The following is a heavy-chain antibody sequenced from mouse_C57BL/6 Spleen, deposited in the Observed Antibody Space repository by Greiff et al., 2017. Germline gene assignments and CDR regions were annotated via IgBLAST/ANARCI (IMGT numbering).Heavy chain of an antibody. CDR3: ARGDCHGSLYRAFAY. CDR1: GYTFTSYW. V-gene: IGHV1-64*01. J-gene: IGHJ3*01. D-gene: IGHD6-1*01. Sequence: QVQLQQSGAELVKPGASVKLSCKASGYTFTSYWMHWVKQRTGQGLEWIGMIYPNGGSTNYNAKFKSKATLTVDKSSSAAYMQLSSLTSEDAAVSYYARGDCHGSLYRAFAYWGQGTLVTVSA. CDR2: IYPNGGST.